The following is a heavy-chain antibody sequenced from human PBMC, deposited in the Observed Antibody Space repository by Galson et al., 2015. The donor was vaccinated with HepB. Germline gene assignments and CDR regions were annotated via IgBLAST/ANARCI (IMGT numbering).Heavy chain of an antibody. J-gene: IGHJ6*02. CDR2: ISSSSSYI. CDR1: GFTFSSYS. CDR3: ARDGKGDTAMVHAYYYYGMDV. D-gene: IGHD5-18*01. V-gene: IGHV3-21*01. Sequence: SLRLSCAASGFTFSSYSMNWVRQAPGKGLEWVSSISSSSSYIYYADSVKGRFTISRDNAKNSLYLQMNSLRAEDTAVYYCARDGKGDTAMVHAYYYYGMDVWGQGTTVTVSS.